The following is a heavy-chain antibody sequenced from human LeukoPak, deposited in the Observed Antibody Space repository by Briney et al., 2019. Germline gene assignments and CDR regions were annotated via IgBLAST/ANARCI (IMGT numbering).Heavy chain of an antibody. CDR3: AAAGYYFDY. CDR2: IYYSGST. J-gene: IGHJ4*02. V-gene: IGHV4-59*08. D-gene: IGHD6-13*01. Sequence: SETLSLTCTVSGGSISSYYWSWIRQPPGKGLEWIGYIYYSGSTNYNPSLKSRVTISVDTSKNQFSLKLGSVTAADTAVYYCAAAGYYFDYWGQGTLVTVSS. CDR1: GGSISSYY.